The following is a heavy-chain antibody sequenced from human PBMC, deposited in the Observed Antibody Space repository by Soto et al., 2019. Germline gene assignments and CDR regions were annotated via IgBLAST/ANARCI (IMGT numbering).Heavy chain of an antibody. Sequence: SETLSLTCIVSGGSISSSSYYWGWIRQPPGKGLEWNGSIYYSGSTYYNPSLKSRVTISVDTSKNQFSLKLSSVTAADTAVYYCAVPGYSGYDLRYWGQGTLVTVSS. V-gene: IGHV4-39*01. J-gene: IGHJ4*02. CDR3: AVPGYSGYDLRY. CDR1: GGSISSSSYY. CDR2: IYYSGST. D-gene: IGHD5-12*01.